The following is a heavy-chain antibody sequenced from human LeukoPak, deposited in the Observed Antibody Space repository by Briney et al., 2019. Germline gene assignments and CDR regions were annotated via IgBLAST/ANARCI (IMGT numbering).Heavy chain of an antibody. Sequence: GSLRLSCAASGLTFSSHWMHWVRQAPGKGLVWVSRITNDGSSTTYADSVKGRFTISRDNSKNTLYLQMNSLRAEDTAVYYCARDRIAARPRYYFDYWGQGTLVTVSS. CDR1: GLTFSSHW. D-gene: IGHD6-6*01. CDR3: ARDRIAARPRYYFDY. V-gene: IGHV3-74*01. CDR2: ITNDGSST. J-gene: IGHJ4*02.